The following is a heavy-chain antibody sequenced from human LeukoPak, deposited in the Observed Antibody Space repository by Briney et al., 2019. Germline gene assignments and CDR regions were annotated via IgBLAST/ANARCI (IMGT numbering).Heavy chain of an antibody. CDR2: ISYDGSNK. CDR3: ARASRYCSSTSCWYWFDP. J-gene: IGHJ5*02. V-gene: IGHV3-30*04. CDR1: GFTFSSYA. D-gene: IGHD2-2*01. Sequence: GGSRRLSCAASGFTFSSYAMHWVRQAPGKRLEWVAVISYDGSNKYYADSVKGRFTISRDNSKNTLYLQMNSLRAEDTAVYYCARASRYCSSTSCWYWFDPWGQGTLVTVSS.